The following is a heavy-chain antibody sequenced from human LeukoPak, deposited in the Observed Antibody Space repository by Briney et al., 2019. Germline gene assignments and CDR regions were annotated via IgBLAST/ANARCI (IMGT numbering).Heavy chain of an antibody. CDR3: ARGLSYYDFWSGYYNDYYMDV. V-gene: IGHV4-34*01. Sequence: SETLSLTSAVYGGSVRDYYWCWIRQPPGKRLEWIGEINHSGSTNYNPSLKSRVTISVDTSKNQFSLKLSSVTAADTAVYYCARGLSYYDFWSGYYNDYYMDVWGKGTTVTVSS. CDR1: GGSVRDYY. J-gene: IGHJ6*03. D-gene: IGHD3-3*01. CDR2: INHSGST.